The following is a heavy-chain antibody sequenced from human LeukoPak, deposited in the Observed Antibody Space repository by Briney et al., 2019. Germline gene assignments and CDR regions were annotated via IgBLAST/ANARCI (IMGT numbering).Heavy chain of an antibody. Sequence: PGGSLRLSCVGSGFSIKNSWMTWVRQAPGKGLEWVANMNPDGSGNYYVDSVKGRFTVSRDNAKNSVYLQMNGLGAEDTAVYYCGRDPAWGAIDYWGQGTLVTVSS. CDR1: GFSIKNSW. D-gene: IGHD7-27*01. CDR2: MNPDGSGN. J-gene: IGHJ4*02. V-gene: IGHV3-7*01. CDR3: GRDPAWGAIDY.